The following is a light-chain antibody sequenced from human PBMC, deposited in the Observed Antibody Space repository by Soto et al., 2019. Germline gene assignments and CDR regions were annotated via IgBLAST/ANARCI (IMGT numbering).Light chain of an antibody. CDR2: DVT. J-gene: IGLJ2*01. Sequence: QSVLTQPASVSGSPGQSITISCTGTSSDVGRFNYVSWYQQHPGNPPKLIIFDVTRRPSGVSNRFSGSKSGNAASLTISGLQAEDEANYYCSSFVGTSILVVFGGVTQLTVL. V-gene: IGLV2-14*01. CDR3: SSFVGTSILVV. CDR1: SSDVGRFNY.